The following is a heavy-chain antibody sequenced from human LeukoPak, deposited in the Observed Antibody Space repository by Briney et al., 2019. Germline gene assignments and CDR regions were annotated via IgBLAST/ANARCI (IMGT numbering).Heavy chain of an antibody. CDR2: IYSTGRS. J-gene: IGHJ4*02. CDR3: VKSGGYGLIDY. V-gene: IGHV4-4*07. CDR1: GGSISNYF. Sequence: PSETLSLTCTVSGGSISNYFWSWVRQPAGKGLEWIGRIYSTGRSDYNPSLKSRITMSVDTSKNQFSLRLNSVTAADTAMYYCVKSGGYGLIDYWSQGTLVTVSS. D-gene: IGHD1-26*01.